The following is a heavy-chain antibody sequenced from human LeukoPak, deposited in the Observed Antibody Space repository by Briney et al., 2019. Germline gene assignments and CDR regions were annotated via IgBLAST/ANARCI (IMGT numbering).Heavy chain of an antibody. CDR3: ARDSDGIAAAGRDEHFDL. CDR2: ITLGGDT. CDR1: GGSLSGYY. D-gene: IGHD6-13*01. J-gene: IGHJ2*01. V-gene: IGHV4-34*01. Sequence: PSETLSLTCAVDGGSLSGYYWSWIRQPPGMGLEWIGEITLGGDTNYNPSLKSRVTISVDTSKNQFSLKLSSVTAADTAVYYCARDSDGIAAAGRDEHFDLWGRGTLVTVSS.